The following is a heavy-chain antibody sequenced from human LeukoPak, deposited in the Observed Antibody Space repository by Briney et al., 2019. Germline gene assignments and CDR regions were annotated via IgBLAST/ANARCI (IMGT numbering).Heavy chain of an antibody. J-gene: IGHJ3*02. CDR2: LYHNGST. V-gene: IGHV4-39*01. CDR3: ANIIVGTTRHAFDI. CDR1: GGSISSSSYY. D-gene: IGHD1-26*01. Sequence: SETLSLTCSVSGGSISSSSYYWGWIRQPPGKGLEWIGSLYHNGSTFYNPSLKSRVTISVDTSKNQFSLKLSSVTAADTAVYYCANIIVGTTRHAFDIWGQGTMVTVSS.